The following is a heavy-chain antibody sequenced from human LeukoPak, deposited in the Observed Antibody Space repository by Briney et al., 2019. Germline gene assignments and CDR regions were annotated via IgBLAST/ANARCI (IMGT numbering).Heavy chain of an antibody. CDR1: GFTFSSYS. V-gene: IGHV3-21*01. Sequence: GGALRLSCAASGFTFSSYSMNWVRQAPGKGVEWVSSISSSSSYIYYADSVKGRFTISRDNAKNSLYLQMNSLRAEDTAVYYCARDLGGYDPLDYWGQGTLVTVSS. D-gene: IGHD5-12*01. CDR2: ISSSSSYI. CDR3: ARDLGGYDPLDY. J-gene: IGHJ4*02.